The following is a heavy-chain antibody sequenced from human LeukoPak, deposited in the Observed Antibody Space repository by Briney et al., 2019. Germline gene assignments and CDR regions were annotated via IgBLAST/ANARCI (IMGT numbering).Heavy chain of an antibody. J-gene: IGHJ5*02. CDR1: EFSVGSNY. D-gene: IGHD6-6*01. CDR2: IYSGGST. CDR3: ARQYSSSIQWFDP. V-gene: IGHV3-66*04. Sequence: GGSLRLSCAASEFSVGSNYMTWVRQAPGKGLEWVSLIYSGGSTYYADSVKGRFTISRDNSKNTLYLQMNSLRAEDTAVYYCARQYSSSIQWFDPWGQGTLVTVSS.